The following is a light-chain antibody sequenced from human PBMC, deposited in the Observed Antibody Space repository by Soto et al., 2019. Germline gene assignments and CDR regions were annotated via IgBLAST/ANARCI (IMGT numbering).Light chain of an antibody. CDR1: QSVSNN. J-gene: IGKJ5*01. CDR2: GSS. V-gene: IGKV3-15*01. CDR3: QEHTNCLPIT. Sequence: SQSVSNNLVWYQQVPGQAPRLLMYGSSIRATGIPARFSGSGSGKEFTRTISRSAVAAFPLYRSQEHTNCLPITFGQGTRLEI.